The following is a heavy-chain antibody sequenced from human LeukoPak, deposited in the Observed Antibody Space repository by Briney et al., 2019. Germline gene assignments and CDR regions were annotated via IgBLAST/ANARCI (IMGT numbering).Heavy chain of an antibody. Sequence: GGSLRLSCAASGFTFSSYGMHWVRQAPGKGLEWVAVISYDGSNKYYADSVKGRFIISRDNSKNTLYLQMNSLRAEDTAVYYCAKGDFRLDYWGQGTLVTVSS. D-gene: IGHD2/OR15-2a*01. V-gene: IGHV3-30*18. CDR3: AKGDFRLDY. CDR1: GFTFSSYG. J-gene: IGHJ4*02. CDR2: ISYDGSNK.